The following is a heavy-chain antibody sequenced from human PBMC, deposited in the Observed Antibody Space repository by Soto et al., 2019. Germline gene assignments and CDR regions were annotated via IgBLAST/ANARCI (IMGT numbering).Heavy chain of an antibody. CDR3: ARYGDYGSHYYMDV. V-gene: IGHV4-59*01. CDR1: GGSISNYY. CDR2: IYYSGNT. Sequence: SETLPLTCTVSGGSISNYYWSWIRQPPGKGLEWIGYIYYSGNTEYNPSLKSRLTISVDTSKNQFSLRLSSVTAADTAVYYCARYGDYGSHYYMDVWGKGTTVTVSS. J-gene: IGHJ6*03. D-gene: IGHD4-17*01.